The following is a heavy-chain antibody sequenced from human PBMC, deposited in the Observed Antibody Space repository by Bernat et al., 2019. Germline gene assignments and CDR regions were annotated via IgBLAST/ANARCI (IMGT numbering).Heavy chain of an antibody. CDR1: GYTFTGYY. D-gene: IGHD6-19*01. CDR3: AISSGWTNYYFDY. J-gene: IGHJ4*02. Sequence: QVQLVESGAEVKKPGASVKVSCKASGYTFTGYYMHWVRQAPGQGLEWMGWINPNSGGTNYAQKFQGWVTMTRDTSISTAYMELSRLRSDDTAVYYCAISSGWTNYYFDYWGQGTLVTVSS. V-gene: IGHV1-2*04. CDR2: INPNSGGT.